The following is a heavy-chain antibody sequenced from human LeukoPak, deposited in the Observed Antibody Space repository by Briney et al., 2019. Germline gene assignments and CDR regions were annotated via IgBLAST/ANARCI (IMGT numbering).Heavy chain of an antibody. J-gene: IGHJ6*03. Sequence: GGSLRLSCAASGFTFSSYSMNWVRQAPGKGLEWVSYISSSGTTIYYADSVKGRFTISRDNAKNSLYLQMNSLRAEDTAVYYCARDFNYDILTGYYYYYMDVWGKGTTVTISS. D-gene: IGHD3-9*01. CDR3: ARDFNYDILTGYYYYYMDV. V-gene: IGHV3-48*04. CDR2: ISSSGTTI. CDR1: GFTFSSYS.